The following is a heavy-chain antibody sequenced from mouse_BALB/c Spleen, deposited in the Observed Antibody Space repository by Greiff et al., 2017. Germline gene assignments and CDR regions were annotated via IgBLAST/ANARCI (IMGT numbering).Heavy chain of an antibody. CDR1: GYSFTGYY. CDR3: ARDYGSRAWFAY. D-gene: IGHD1-1*01. J-gene: IGHJ3*01. CDR2: INPYNGAT. Sequence: EVQLQQSAPELVKPGASVKISCKASGYSFTGYYMHWVKQSHVKSLEWIGRINPYNGATSYNQNFKDKASLTVDKSSSTAYMELHSLTSEDSAVYYCARDYGSRAWFAYWGQGTLVTVSA. V-gene: IGHV1-31*01.